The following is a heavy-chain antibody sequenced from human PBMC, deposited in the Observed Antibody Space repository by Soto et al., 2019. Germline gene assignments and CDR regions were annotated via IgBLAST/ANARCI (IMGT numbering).Heavy chain of an antibody. D-gene: IGHD6-6*01. CDR3: AKDLTRQLAYWLDP. CDR1: GYTFTGLY. Sequence: ASVKVSCKASGYTFTGLYIHWVRLAPGQGLEWMGWINAHSGGTEYAQKFQGRVTLTRDTSIATAYLTLTSLTSDDTALYYCAKDLTRQLAYWLDPWGQGTQVTVS. J-gene: IGHJ5*02. V-gene: IGHV1-2*02. CDR2: INAHSGGT.